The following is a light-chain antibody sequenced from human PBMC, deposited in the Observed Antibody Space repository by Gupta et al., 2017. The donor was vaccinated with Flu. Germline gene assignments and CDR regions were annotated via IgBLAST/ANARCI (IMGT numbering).Light chain of an antibody. CDR3: AAWDDSRNGRV. CDR1: TSNIGIHA. J-gene: IGLJ3*02. Sequence: QSVLTQPPSVSGAPRQRLPISCSGSTSNIGIHAVNWYQQLPGKAPKLLMYYNDLRPSGVADRFSGSKSGTSASLAISGLQAEDEADYYCAAWDDSRNGRVFGGGTKLTVL. V-gene: IGLV1-36*01. CDR2: YND.